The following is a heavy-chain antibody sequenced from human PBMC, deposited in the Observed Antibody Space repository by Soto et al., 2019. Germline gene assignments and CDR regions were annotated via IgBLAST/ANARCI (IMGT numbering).Heavy chain of an antibody. Sequence: QVQLVQSGAEVKKPGSSVKVSCKASGGTFSSYAISWVRQAPGQGLEWMGGIIPIFGTANYAQKFQGRVAITAAEATRAAYMGLSSLRSAATAVYCCAGESYGDYRFDYWGQGTLFTVSS. CDR1: GGTFSSYA. CDR3: AGESYGDYRFDY. J-gene: IGHJ4*02. D-gene: IGHD4-17*01. CDR2: IIPIFGTA. V-gene: IGHV1-69*12.